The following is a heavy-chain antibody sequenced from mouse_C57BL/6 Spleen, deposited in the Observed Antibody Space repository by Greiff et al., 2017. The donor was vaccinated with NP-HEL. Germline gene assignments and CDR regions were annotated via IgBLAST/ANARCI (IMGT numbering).Heavy chain of an antibody. CDR3: AREGTVVATPYWYFDV. D-gene: IGHD1-1*01. J-gene: IGHJ1*03. CDR2: ISDGGSYT. CDR1: GFTFSSYA. Sequence: EVQVVESGGGLVKPGGSLKLSCAASGFTFSSYAMSWVRQTPEKRLEWVATISDGGSYTYYPDNVKGRFTISRDNAKNNLYLQMSHLKSEDTAMYYCAREGTVVATPYWYFDVWGTGTTVTVSS. V-gene: IGHV5-4*01.